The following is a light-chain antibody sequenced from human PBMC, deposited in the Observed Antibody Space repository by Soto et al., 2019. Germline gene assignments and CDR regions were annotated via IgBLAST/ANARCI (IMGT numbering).Light chain of an antibody. CDR1: SSGIGAYDH. V-gene: IGLV2-14*01. J-gene: IGLJ1*01. CDR3: ISYTVSRSYV. Sequence: QSVLTQPASASGSPGQSITISCSGTSSGIGAYDHVAWFQQFPGKTPKLIIYSVSNRPSGVSYRFSGSKSGNTASLTISGLQAEDEADYYCISYTVSRSYVFGTGTKVTVL. CDR2: SVS.